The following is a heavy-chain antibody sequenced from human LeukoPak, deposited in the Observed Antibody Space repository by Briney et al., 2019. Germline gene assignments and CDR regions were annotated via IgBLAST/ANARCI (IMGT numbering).Heavy chain of an antibody. J-gene: IGHJ3*02. CDR2: IRKKANRYTT. V-gene: IGHV3-72*01. CDR1: GFSFSDHY. D-gene: IGHD1-14*01. CDR3: ARSQPYDAFDI. Sequence: PGGSLRLSCAASGFSFSDHYMDWVRQAPGKGLEWVGRIRKKANRYTTGYAASVKGRFTISRDDSKNSLYLQMNSLKTEDTAVYYCARSQPYDAFDIWGHGTVVTVSS.